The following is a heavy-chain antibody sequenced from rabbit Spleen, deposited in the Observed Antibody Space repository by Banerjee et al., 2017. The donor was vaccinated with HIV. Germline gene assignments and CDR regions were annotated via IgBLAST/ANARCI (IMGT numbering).Heavy chain of an antibody. D-gene: IGHD8-1*01. J-gene: IGHJ3*01. CDR2: IDTSSGNT. CDR3: ARGVLVVVTPTRLDL. CDR1: GFSFSSNW. V-gene: IGHV1S43*01. Sequence: QSLEESGGGLVKPGGTLTLTCTVSGFSFSSNWICWVRQAPGKGLELIACIDTSSGNTWYASWVNGRFTISRSTSLNTVDLKMTSLTAADTATYFCARGVLVVVTPTRLDLWGQGTLVTVS.